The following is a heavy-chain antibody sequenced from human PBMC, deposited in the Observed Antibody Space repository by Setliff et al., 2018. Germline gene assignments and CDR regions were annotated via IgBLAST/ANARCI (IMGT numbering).Heavy chain of an antibody. J-gene: IGHJ6*03. CDR1: GYIFTTYG. Sequence: ASVKVSCKASGYIFTTYGVAWVRQAPGQGLEWLGWISGYNGNTNYAQRFQGRVTTTIDTSTNTAYMELRSLRSDDTAVYYCATAYYYGSGYYYYYMDVWGKGTTVTVSS. CDR3: ATAYYYGSGYYYYYMDV. CDR2: ISGYNGNT. V-gene: IGHV1-18*01. D-gene: IGHD3-10*01.